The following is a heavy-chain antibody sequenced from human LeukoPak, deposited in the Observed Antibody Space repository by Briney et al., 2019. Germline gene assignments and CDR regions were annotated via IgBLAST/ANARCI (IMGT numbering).Heavy chain of an antibody. D-gene: IGHD6-13*01. J-gene: IGHJ4*02. CDR2: ITGSGGST. V-gene: IGHV3-23*01. Sequence: PGGSLRLSCAASGLTFSSYTMSWVRQAPGKGLEWVSAITGSGGSTYYADSVKGRFTISRDNSENTLYLEMNSLRADDTAVYYCAKGSPQQPNYWGQGTLVTVSS. CDR3: AKGSPQQPNY. CDR1: GLTFSSYT.